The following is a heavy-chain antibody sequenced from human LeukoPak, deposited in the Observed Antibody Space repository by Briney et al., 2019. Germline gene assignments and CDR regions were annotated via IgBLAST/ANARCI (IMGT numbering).Heavy chain of an antibody. CDR1: GYTFTTYS. J-gene: IGHJ3*01. V-gene: IGHV1-18*01. Sequence: ASVKVSCKASGYTFTTYSINWVRQAPGQGLEWMGWISGYNSNTNYTQKFQGRVTMTTDTSTSTAYMELRSLRSDDTAVYYCARPKHDYGDYRDAFDLWGQGTVDTVSS. CDR3: ARPKHDYGDYRDAFDL. CDR2: ISGYNSNT. D-gene: IGHD4-17*01.